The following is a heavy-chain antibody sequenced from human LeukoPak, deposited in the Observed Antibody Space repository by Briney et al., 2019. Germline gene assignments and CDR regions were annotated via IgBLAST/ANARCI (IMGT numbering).Heavy chain of an antibody. V-gene: IGHV1-18*01. CDR3: ARLASRGIAVAGYTSNWWWELDY. Sequence: ASVKVSCKVSGYTLTELSMHWVRQAPGQGLEWMGWISAYNGNTNYAQKLEGRVTMTTETSKSTAYMELRRLRSDDTAVYYCARLASRGIAVAGYTSNWWWELDYWGQGTLVTVSS. CDR1: GYTLTELS. CDR2: ISAYNGNT. J-gene: IGHJ4*02. D-gene: IGHD6-19*01.